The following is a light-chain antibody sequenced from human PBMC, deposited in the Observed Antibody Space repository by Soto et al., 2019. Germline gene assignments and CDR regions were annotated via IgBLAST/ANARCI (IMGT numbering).Light chain of an antibody. V-gene: IGKV3-20*01. Sequence: EFGLTQSPGTLSLSPGERATLSCRASQSVGSNSLAWYQQKPGQAPRILIYGASTRATGIPDRFSGSGSGTDVTLTISRLEPEDFAVYYCQQYGSSPPLTFGGGNKVEIK. CDR3: QQYGSSPPLT. J-gene: IGKJ4*01. CDR1: QSVGSNS. CDR2: GAS.